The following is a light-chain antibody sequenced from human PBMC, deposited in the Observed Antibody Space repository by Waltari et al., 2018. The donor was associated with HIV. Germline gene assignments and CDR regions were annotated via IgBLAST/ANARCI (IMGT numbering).Light chain of an antibody. J-gene: IGLJ3*02. Sequence: QSALTQPPSVSGSPGQSVTISCTGTSSDVGSYNRVPWYQQPPGTAPTLMIYEVSNRPSGVPDRFSGSKSGNTASLTISGLQAEDEADYYCSSYTSSSTWVFGGGTKLTVL. V-gene: IGLV2-18*02. CDR3: SSYTSSSTWV. CDR2: EVS. CDR1: SSDVGSYNR.